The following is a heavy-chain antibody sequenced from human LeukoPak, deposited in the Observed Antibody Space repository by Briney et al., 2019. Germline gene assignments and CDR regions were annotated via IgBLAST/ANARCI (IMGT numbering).Heavy chain of an antibody. Sequence: SETLSLTCAVYGGSFGGYYWSWIRQPPGKGLEWIGEINHSGSTNYNPSLKSRVTTSVDTSKNQFSLKLSSVTAADTAVYYCARPDRIQPMARGWFDPWGQGTLVTVSS. J-gene: IGHJ5*02. CDR3: ARPDRIQPMARGWFDP. CDR2: INHSGST. V-gene: IGHV4-34*01. D-gene: IGHD5-18*01. CDR1: GGSFGGYY.